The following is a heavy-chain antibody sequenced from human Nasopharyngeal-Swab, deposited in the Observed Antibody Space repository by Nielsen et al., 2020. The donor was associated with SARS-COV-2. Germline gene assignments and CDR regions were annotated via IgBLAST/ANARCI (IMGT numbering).Heavy chain of an antibody. CDR3: TRDDFWSGYYPY. J-gene: IGHJ4*02. D-gene: IGHD3-3*01. CDR1: GFTFGDYA. CDR2: IRSKAYGGTT. Sequence: GESLKISCTVSGFTFGDYAMSWVRQAPGKGLEWVGFIRSKAYGGTTEYAASVKGRFTISRDDSKSIAYLQMNSLKTEDTAVYYCTRDDFWSGYYPYWGQGTLVTVSS. V-gene: IGHV3-49*04.